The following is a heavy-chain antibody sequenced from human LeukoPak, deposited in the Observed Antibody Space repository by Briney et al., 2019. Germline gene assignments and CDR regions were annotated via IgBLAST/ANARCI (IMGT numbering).Heavy chain of an antibody. CDR1: GGSISSGSYH. V-gene: IGHV4-61*02. CDR2: IYTSGSP. Sequence: SETLALTCTVSGGSISSGSYHWSWIRQPAGKGLEWIGRIYTSGSPHYNLSLKSRVTIAVDTSRNQFSLKLSSVTAADTAVYYCARGSRLPFNSWGQGALVTVSS. D-gene: IGHD2-21*01. CDR3: ARGSRLPFNS. J-gene: IGHJ4*02.